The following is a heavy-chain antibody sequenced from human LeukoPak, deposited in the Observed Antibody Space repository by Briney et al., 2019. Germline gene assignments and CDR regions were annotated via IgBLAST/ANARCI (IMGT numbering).Heavy chain of an antibody. CDR3: ARADRGHDSSGYQRYYYYGMDV. CDR1: GYTFTSYG. D-gene: IGHD3-22*01. V-gene: IGHV1-8*02. J-gene: IGHJ6*02. CDR2: MNPNSGNT. Sequence: ASVKVSCKASGYTFTSYGISWVRQAPGQGLEWMGWMNPNSGNTGYAQKFQGRVTMTRNTSISTAYMELSSLRSEDTAVYYCARADRGHDSSGYQRYYYYGMDVWGQGTTVTVSS.